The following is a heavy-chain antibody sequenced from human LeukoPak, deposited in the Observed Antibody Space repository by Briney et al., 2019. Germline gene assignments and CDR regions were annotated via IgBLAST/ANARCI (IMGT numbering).Heavy chain of an antibody. D-gene: IGHD4-11*01. CDR1: GGSISSHY. J-gene: IGHJ5*02. Sequence: SETLSLTCTVSGGSISSHYWSWIRQPPGKGLEFIGYMYYSGSTNYNPSLKSRVTISVDTSKNQFSLKLSSVTAADTAVYYCARVGVGYSNYPAVRYNWFDPWGQGTLVTVSS. CDR3: ARVGVGYSNYPAVRYNWFDP. CDR2: MYYSGST. V-gene: IGHV4-59*11.